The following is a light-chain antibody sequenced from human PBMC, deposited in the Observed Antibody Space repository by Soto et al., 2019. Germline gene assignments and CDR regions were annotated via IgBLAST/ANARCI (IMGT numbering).Light chain of an antibody. CDR3: ATWDDSLSGWV. J-gene: IGLJ3*02. CDR2: SYN. Sequence: QSVLTQPPSASSTPGQTVTISCSGSTSNIGSNFVYWYQHLPGTTPKLLVFSYNQRPSGVPDRFSGSKSGSSASLAISGLRSEDEADYYCATWDDSLSGWVFGGGTKVTVL. V-gene: IGLV1-47*02. CDR1: TSNIGSNF.